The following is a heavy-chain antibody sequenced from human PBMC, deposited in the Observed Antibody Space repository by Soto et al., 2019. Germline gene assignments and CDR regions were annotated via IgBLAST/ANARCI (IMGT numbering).Heavy chain of an antibody. CDR3: AREWDNKSEHSSGWYDDF. Sequence: QVQLVQSGAEVKKLGASVKVSCKASGYTFSSYGISWVRQAPGQGLEWMGWISGYSALTYYAQEFQGRVTMTKDTSTNTVYMELRSPRSDDTAVYYCAREWDNKSEHSSGWYDDFWGQGTLVTVSS. CDR1: GYTFSSYG. CDR2: ISGYSALT. J-gene: IGHJ4*02. V-gene: IGHV1-18*01. D-gene: IGHD6-19*01.